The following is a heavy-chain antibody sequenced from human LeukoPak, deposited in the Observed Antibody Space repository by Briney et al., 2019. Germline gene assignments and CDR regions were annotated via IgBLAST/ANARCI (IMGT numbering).Heavy chain of an antibody. CDR1: GYTFTGYY. D-gene: IGHD3-16*01. CDR3: ARKAQMGAFDY. V-gene: IGHV1-2*02. Sequence: WASVKVSCKASGYTFTGYYMHWVRQAPGQGLEWMGWINPNSGGTNYAQKFQGRVTMTRDTSISTAYMDLRSLRSDDTAVYFCARKAQMGAFDYWGQGTLVTVSS. CDR2: INPNSGGT. J-gene: IGHJ4*02.